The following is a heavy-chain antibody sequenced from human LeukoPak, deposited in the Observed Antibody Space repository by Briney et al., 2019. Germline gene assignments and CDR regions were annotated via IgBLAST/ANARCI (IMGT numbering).Heavy chain of an antibody. CDR1: GFTVSSYE. CDR2: ISSSGSTI. CDR3: AREEREGYYYYGMDV. J-gene: IGHJ6*04. Sequence: GGSLRLSCAASGFTVSSYEMNWVRQAPGKGLEWVSYISSSGSTIYYADSVKGRFTNSRDNAKNSLYLQMNSLRAEDTAVYYCAREEREGYYYYGMDVWGKGATVTVSS. V-gene: IGHV3-48*03.